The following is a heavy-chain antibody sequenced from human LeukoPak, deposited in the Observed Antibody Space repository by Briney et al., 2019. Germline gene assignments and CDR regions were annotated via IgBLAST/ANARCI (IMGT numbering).Heavy chain of an antibody. J-gene: IGHJ3*02. Sequence: GGSLRLSCAASGFTFSTYGMSWVRQAPGKGLEWVSSISGIGGRTYYADSVKGRFTVSRDNSRNTVFLQMNSLRAEDTAVYYCARDGCASCYHWDSFDIWGQGTMVTVSS. D-gene: IGHD2-2*01. V-gene: IGHV3-23*01. CDR1: GFTFSTYG. CDR2: ISGIGGRT. CDR3: ARDGCASCYHWDSFDI.